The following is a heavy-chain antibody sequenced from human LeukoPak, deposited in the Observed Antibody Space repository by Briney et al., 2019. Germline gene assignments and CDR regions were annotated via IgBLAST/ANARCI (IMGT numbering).Heavy chain of an antibody. CDR2: ISGSGGST. V-gene: IGHV3-23*01. Sequence: GASLRLSCAASGFTFSSYAMGWVRQAPGKGLEWVSAISGSGGSTYYADSVKGRFTISRDNSKNTLYLQMNSLRAEDTAVYYCAKTCSSTSCYFDWGQGTLVTVSS. CDR1: GFTFSSYA. CDR3: AKTCSSTSCYFD. J-gene: IGHJ4*02. D-gene: IGHD2-2*01.